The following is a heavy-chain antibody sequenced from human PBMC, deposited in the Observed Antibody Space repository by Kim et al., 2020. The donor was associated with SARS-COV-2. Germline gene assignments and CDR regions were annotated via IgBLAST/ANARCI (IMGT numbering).Heavy chain of an antibody. Sequence: SETLSLTCTVSGGSISSSNYYWGWIRQPPGKGLEWIGSIYYSGSTYYNPSLKSRVTISVDTSKNQFSLKLSSVTAADTAVYYCARCIVWWLRLDNWFDPWGQGTLVTVSS. CDR1: GGSISSSNYY. V-gene: IGHV4-39*01. J-gene: IGHJ5*02. D-gene: IGHD5-12*01. CDR2: IYYSGST. CDR3: ARCIVWWLRLDNWFDP.